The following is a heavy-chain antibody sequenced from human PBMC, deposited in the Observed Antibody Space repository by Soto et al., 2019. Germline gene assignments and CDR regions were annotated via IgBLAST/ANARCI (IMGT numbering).Heavy chain of an antibody. J-gene: IGHJ4*02. CDR1: GGSFSGYY. V-gene: IGHV4-34*01. CDR3: ARSRRQSPNDY. Sequence: SETLSLTCAVYGGSFSGYYWSWIRQPPGKGLEWIGEINHSGSTNYNPSLKSRVTISVDTSKNQFSLKLSSVTAADTAVYYCARSRRQSPNDYWGQGTLVTVSS. CDR2: INHSGST.